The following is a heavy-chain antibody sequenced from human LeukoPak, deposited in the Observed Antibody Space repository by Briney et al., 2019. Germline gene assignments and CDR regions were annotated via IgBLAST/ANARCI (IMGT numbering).Heavy chain of an antibody. CDR3: TTFRYYYDSSGRHWVPDY. D-gene: IGHD3-22*01. J-gene: IGHJ4*02. Sequence: GGSLRLSCAASGFTFSNAWMSWVRQAPGKGLEWVGRIKSKTDGGTTDYAAPVKGRFTISRDDSKNTLYLQMNSLKTEDTAVYYCTTFRYYYDSSGRHWVPDYWGQGTLVTVSS. CDR1: GFTFSNAW. V-gene: IGHV3-15*01. CDR2: IKSKTDGGTT.